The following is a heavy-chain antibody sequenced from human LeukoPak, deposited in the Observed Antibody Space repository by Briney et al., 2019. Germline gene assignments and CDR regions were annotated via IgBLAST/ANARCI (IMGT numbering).Heavy chain of an antibody. CDR1: GFTFSSYW. V-gene: IGHV3-74*01. CDR3: ASGDYDFWSGYYTGHCFDP. Sequence: GGSLRLSCAASGFTFSSYWMHWVRQAPGKGLVWVSRINSDGSSTSYADSVKGRFTISRDNAKNTLYLQMNSLRAEDTAVYYCASGDYDFWSGYYTGHCFDPWGQGTLVTVSS. CDR2: INSDGSST. D-gene: IGHD3-3*01. J-gene: IGHJ5*02.